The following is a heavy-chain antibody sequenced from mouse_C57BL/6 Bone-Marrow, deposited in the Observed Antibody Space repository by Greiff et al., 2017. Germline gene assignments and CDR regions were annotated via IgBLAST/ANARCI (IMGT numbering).Heavy chain of an antibody. V-gene: IGHV14-4*01. Sequence: EVQLQQSGAELVRPGASVKLSCTASGFNIKDDYMHWVKQRPEQGLEWIGWIDPENGDTEYASKFQGKATITADTSSNTAYLKLSSLTSEDTAVYYCTTYYSNYWYFDVWGTGTTVTVSS. CDR2: IDPENGDT. CDR3: TTYYSNYWYFDV. CDR1: GFNIKDDY. D-gene: IGHD2-5*01. J-gene: IGHJ1*03.